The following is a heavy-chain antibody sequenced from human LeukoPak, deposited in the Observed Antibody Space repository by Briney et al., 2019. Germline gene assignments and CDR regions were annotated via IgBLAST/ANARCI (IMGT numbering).Heavy chain of an antibody. CDR3: AREEGATQDAN. CDR2: VYHTGGT. Sequence: KASETLSLTCTVSGFSISSGYYWAWIRQPPGKGLEWIGSVYHTGGTYYNPSLKSQVTISVDTSRNQFSLRLSSVTAADTAVYYCAREEGATQDANWGQGTLVLVSS. J-gene: IGHJ4*02. D-gene: IGHD1-26*01. V-gene: IGHV4-38-2*02. CDR1: GFSISSGYY.